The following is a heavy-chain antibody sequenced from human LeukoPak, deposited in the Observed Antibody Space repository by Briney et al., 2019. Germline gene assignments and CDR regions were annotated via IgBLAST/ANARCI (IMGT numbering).Heavy chain of an antibody. J-gene: IGHJ4*02. Sequence: GGSLRLSCAASGFTFSSSEMNWVRQAPGKGLEWVSSISSRSNYIYYADSVKGRFTISRDNAKNSLYLQMNSLRAEDTAVYYCARGFSGSYNPFDYWGQGTLVTVSS. CDR1: GFTFSSSE. CDR2: ISSRSNYI. V-gene: IGHV3-21*01. D-gene: IGHD3-10*01. CDR3: ARGFSGSYNPFDY.